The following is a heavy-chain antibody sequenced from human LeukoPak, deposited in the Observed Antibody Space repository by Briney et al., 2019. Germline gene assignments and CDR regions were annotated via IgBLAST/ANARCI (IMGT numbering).Heavy chain of an antibody. Sequence: GGSLRLSCAASGFTFDDFAMHWVRQAPGKGLEWVSLISWDGGSTYYADSVKGRFTISRDNSKNSLYLQMNSLRAEDTALYYCAKAHELTGDGSYAFDIWGQGTMVTVSS. CDR2: ISWDGGST. J-gene: IGHJ3*02. CDR3: AKAHELTGDGSYAFDI. D-gene: IGHD7-27*01. V-gene: IGHV3-43D*03. CDR1: GFTFDDFA.